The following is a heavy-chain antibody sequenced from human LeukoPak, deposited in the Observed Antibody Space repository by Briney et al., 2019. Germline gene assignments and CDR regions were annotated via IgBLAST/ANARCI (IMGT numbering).Heavy chain of an antibody. CDR1: GVSITLYY. D-gene: IGHD3-9*01. Sequence: PSETLSLTCTVSGVSITLYYWTWIRQSPKKGLEWIGDMSNSGSNYNPSLSSRLTISTDTSKNHFSLRLTSVSAADTAVYYCAGGNYDILSDYSLYSPRGGFDHWGQGILVTVSP. J-gene: IGHJ4*02. CDR2: MSNSGS. V-gene: IGHV4-59*01. CDR3: AGGNYDILSDYSLYSPRGGFDH.